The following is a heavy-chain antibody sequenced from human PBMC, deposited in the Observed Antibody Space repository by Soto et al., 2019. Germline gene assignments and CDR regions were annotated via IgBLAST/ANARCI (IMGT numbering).Heavy chain of an antibody. CDR3: AKNTVGASRGYYFYGMDV. Sequence: PGGSLRLSCAASGFTFSSSAMTRVRQAPGQGLQWVSTISGSGGSTHYADSVKGRFSISRDNSKNTLYLQMNSLRAADTAVYYCAKNTVGASRGYYFYGMDVWGQGTTVTVSS. D-gene: IGHD1-26*01. CDR1: GFTFSSSA. J-gene: IGHJ6*02. CDR2: ISGSGGST. V-gene: IGHV3-23*01.